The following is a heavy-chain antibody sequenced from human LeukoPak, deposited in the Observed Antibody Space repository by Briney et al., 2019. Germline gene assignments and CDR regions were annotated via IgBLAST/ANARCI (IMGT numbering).Heavy chain of an antibody. CDR1: GYSISSGYY. CDR3: AREFTEYYYDSSKASY. J-gene: IGHJ4*02. D-gene: IGHD3-22*01. Sequence: SETLSLTCAVSGYSISSGYYWAWIRQPPGKGLAWIGKIYHNGNTYYNPSLKGRVTISVDTSKNQFSLKLSSVTAADTALYYCAREFTEYYYDSSKASYWGQGTLVTVSS. CDR2: IYHNGNT. V-gene: IGHV4-38-2*02.